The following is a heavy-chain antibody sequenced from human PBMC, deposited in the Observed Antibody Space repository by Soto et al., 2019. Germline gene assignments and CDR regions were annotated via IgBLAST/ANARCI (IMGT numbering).Heavy chain of an antibody. CDR3: ARCTVDTIVTSGWCHYLDP. CDR1: GFTFSSSA. Sequence: EVQLLDSGGGLVQPGGSLRLSCAASGFTFSSSAMSWVRQAPGKGLERVSAVSGSGGTTYYADSVRGSFTISRDNSNTTLYLQMNSLGAEDTAIYFCARCTVDTIVTSGWCHYLDPWGQGTLVTVSS. J-gene: IGHJ5*02. D-gene: IGHD6-19*01. CDR2: VSGSGGTT. V-gene: IGHV3-23*01.